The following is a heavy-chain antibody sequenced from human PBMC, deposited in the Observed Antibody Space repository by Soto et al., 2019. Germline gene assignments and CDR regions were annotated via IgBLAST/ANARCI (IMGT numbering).Heavy chain of an antibody. CDR3: ARDASGYDWEYYFDY. CDR1: GGSISSYY. D-gene: IGHD5-12*01. V-gene: IGHV4-4*07. J-gene: IGHJ4*02. Sequence: QVQLQESGPGLVKPSETLSLTCTVSGGSISSYYWSWIRQPAGKGLEWIGRSDTSGSTNYNPSLTSRVTMSVDTSRNQCSLKLSSVTAADTAVYYCARDASGYDWEYYFDYWGQGTLVTVSS. CDR2: SDTSGST.